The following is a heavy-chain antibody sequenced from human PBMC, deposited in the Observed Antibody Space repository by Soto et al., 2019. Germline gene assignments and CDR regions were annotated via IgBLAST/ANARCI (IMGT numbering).Heavy chain of an antibody. CDR3: ASPPGDDLPSGYGMDV. J-gene: IGHJ6*02. V-gene: IGHV1-69*01. CDR2: IIPIFGTA. D-gene: IGHD4-17*01. Sequence: QVQLVQSGAEVKKPGSSVKVSCKASGGTFSSYAISWVRQAPGQGLEWMGGIIPIFGTANYAQKFQGRVTITADESTSTAYMELSSLRSDYTAVYYCASPPGDDLPSGYGMDVWGQGTTVTVSS. CDR1: GGTFSSYA.